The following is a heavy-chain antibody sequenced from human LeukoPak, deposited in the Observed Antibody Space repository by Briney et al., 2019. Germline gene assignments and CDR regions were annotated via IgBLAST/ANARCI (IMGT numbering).Heavy chain of an antibody. D-gene: IGHD3-22*01. CDR2: INAGNGNT. CDR3: GRVVEGYYDSSGYERYFDY. V-gene: IGHV1-3*01. Sequence: ASVKVSCKASGYTFTSYAMHWVRQAPGQRLEWMGWINAGNGNTKYSQKFQGRVTITRDTSASTAYMELSSLRSEDTAVYYCGRVVEGYYDSSGYERYFDYWGQGTLVTVSS. J-gene: IGHJ4*02. CDR1: GYTFTSYA.